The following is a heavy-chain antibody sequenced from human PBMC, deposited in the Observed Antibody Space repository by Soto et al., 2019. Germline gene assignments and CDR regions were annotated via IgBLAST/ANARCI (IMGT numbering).Heavy chain of an antibody. CDR2: IHYSGTT. V-gene: IGHV4-28*01. CDR3: ARSGGNGDAFDV. D-gene: IGHD2-15*01. J-gene: IGHJ3*01. CDR1: GYSISSSNW. Sequence: QVQLQESGPRLVKPSDTLSLTCAVSGYSISSSNWWGWIRQPPGKGLEWIGYIHYSGTTYDNPSLNSRVTMSVDTSKNKFTLKLSSVTAVDTALYYCARSGGNGDAFDVWGQGTLVTVSS.